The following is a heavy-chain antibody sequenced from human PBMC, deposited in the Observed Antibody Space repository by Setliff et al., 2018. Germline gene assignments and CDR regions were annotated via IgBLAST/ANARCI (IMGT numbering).Heavy chain of an antibody. Sequence: PSETLSLTCAVYGGSFSAYYWSWIRQPPGKGLEWIGEINHSGSTIYNPSLKSRVTISVDTSKNQFSLKLSSVTAADTAVDYCARCAGSSWVDYWGQGMQVTVSS. CDR2: INHSGST. J-gene: IGHJ4*02. CDR1: GGSFSAYY. CDR3: ARCAGSSWVDY. V-gene: IGHV4-34*01. D-gene: IGHD6-13*01.